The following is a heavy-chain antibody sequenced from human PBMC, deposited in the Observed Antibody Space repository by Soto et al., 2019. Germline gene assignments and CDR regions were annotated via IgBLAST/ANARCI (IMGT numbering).Heavy chain of an antibody. CDR1: GYTFSSYW. J-gene: IGHJ4*02. Sequence: GESLKISCNASGYTFSSYWIGWVRQMPGKGLEWMGIIYPDDSDTRYIPSFQGQVTMSVDKSVTTAYLQWSSLKASDTAMYYCARLQNFDNSGSSEGLDYWGQGTLVTVSS. D-gene: IGHD3-22*01. CDR2: IYPDDSDT. V-gene: IGHV5-51*01. CDR3: ARLQNFDNSGSSEGLDY.